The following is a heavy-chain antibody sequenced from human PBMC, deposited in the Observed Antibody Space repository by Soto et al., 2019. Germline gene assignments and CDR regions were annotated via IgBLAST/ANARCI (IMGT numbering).Heavy chain of an antibody. CDR3: ARHLRDCSGGSCYAFDI. J-gene: IGHJ3*02. V-gene: IGHV4-59*08. CDR1: GDSISPYY. Sequence: SETLSLTCTVSGDSISPYYWSWIRQPPGQGLEWLAYIYYTGSTNSNPSLKSRVTISVDTSKNQFSLKLSSVTAADTAVYYCARHLRDCSGGSCYAFDIWGQGTMVTVSS. CDR2: IYYTGST. D-gene: IGHD2-15*01.